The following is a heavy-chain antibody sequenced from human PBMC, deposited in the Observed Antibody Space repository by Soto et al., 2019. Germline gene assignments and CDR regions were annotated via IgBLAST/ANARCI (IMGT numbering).Heavy chain of an antibody. V-gene: IGHV3-23*01. CDR1: GFTFNNSYA. CDR3: AKSPYYYKVDV. Sequence: GGSLSLSCAASGFTFNNSYAMSWVRQAPGKGLEWVSAISGSGGSTYYADSVKGRFTISRDNSKNTLSLQMNSLRAEDTAVYYCAKSPYYYKVDVWGKGTTVTVSS. CDR2: ISGSGGST. J-gene: IGHJ6*03.